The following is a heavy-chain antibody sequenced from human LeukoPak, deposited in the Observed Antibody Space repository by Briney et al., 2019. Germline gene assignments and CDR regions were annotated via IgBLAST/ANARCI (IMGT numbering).Heavy chain of an antibody. Sequence: GGSLRLSCAASGFTFSSYAMSWVRQAPGKGLEWVSAISGSGGSTYYADSVKGRFTISRDNSKNTLCLQMNSLRAEDTAIYYCAKNGDRGAYCSGGSCYPYYYYYIDVWGKGTTVTISS. V-gene: IGHV3-23*01. CDR1: GFTFSSYA. CDR2: ISGSGGST. CDR3: AKNGDRGAYCSGGSCYPYYYYYIDV. J-gene: IGHJ6*03. D-gene: IGHD2-15*01.